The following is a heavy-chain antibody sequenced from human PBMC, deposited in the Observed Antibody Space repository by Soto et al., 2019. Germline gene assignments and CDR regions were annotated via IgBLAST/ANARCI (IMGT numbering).Heavy chain of an antibody. J-gene: IGHJ6*03. Sequence: GGSLRLSCAASGFTFSGYAMSWVRQAPGKGLEWVSSISGSGGSSYYADSVNGRFTISRDNSKNTLYLQMNSLRAEDTAVYYCAKGSSSSWTYFYYYYMDVWGKGTTVTVSS. V-gene: IGHV3-23*01. CDR3: AKGSSSSWTYFYYYYMDV. D-gene: IGHD6-13*01. CDR1: GFTFSGYA. CDR2: ISGSGGSS.